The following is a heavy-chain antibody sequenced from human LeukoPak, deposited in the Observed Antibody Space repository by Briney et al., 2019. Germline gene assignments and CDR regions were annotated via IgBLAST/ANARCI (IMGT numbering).Heavy chain of an antibody. CDR3: ARGVRGDAFMDV. J-gene: IGHJ6*03. CDR2: IYYSGST. Sequence: SETLSLTCTVSGGSISSSSYYWSWIRQPPGKGLEWIGYIYYSGSTNYNPSLKSRVTISVDTSKNQFSLKLSSVTAADTAVYYCARGVRGDAFMDVWGKGTTVTISS. V-gene: IGHV4-61*01. D-gene: IGHD3-10*01. CDR1: GGSISSSSYY.